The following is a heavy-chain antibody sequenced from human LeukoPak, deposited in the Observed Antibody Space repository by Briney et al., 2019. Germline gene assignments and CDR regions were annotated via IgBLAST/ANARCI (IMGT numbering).Heavy chain of an antibody. CDR1: GFTFSSYW. CDR2: IKQDGGEK. CDR3: ARDAKYYYDSSGYYWNY. J-gene: IGHJ4*02. Sequence: GGSLRLSCAASGFTFSSYWMSWVRQAPGKGLEWVANIKQDGGEKYYVDSVKGRFTISRDNAKNSLYLQMNSLRAEDTAVYYCARDAKYYYDSSGYYWNYWGQGTLATVSS. V-gene: IGHV3-7*05. D-gene: IGHD3-22*01.